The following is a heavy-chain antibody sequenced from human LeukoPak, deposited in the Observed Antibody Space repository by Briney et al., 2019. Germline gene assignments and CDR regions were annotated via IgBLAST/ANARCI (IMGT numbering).Heavy chain of an antibody. CDR2: IRGSGGTT. J-gene: IGHJ6*04. CDR3: AKDQGQQGMDV. D-gene: IGHD6-13*01. V-gene: IGHV3-23*01. CDR1: GFTFSGCA. Sequence: PGGSLRLSCAASGFTFSGCAMSWVRQAPGKGLEWVSAIRGSGGTTYYADSVKGRFTISRDNSKNTLYLQMNSLRAEDTAVYYCAKDQGQQGMDVWGKGTTVTVSS.